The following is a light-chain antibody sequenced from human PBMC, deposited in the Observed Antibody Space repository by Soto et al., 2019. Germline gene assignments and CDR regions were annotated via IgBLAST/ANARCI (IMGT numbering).Light chain of an antibody. CDR1: TSNIGSNF. CDR2: SND. V-gene: IGLV1-47*02. Sequence: QSVLTQPPSASGAPGQRVTISCSGRTSNIGSNFVYWYQQLPGTAPKLLIYSNDQRPSGVPDRFSGSKSGTTASLVISGLRSEDEADYYCAAGDDSLNARVFGGGTKLTVL. J-gene: IGLJ2*01. CDR3: AAGDDSLNARV.